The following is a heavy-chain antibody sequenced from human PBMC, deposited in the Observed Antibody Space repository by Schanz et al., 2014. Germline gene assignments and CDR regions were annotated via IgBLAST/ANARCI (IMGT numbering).Heavy chain of an antibody. CDR2: IWYDGSNK. Sequence: QVQLVESGGGVVQPGRSLRLSCAASGFTFSSYGMHWVRQAPGKGLEWVAIIWYDGSNKYYADSVKGRFTISRDNSKNTLFLQMSSLSAEDTAVYYCVRDKKGFVAVAGRAPFDYWGQGTLVTVSS. J-gene: IGHJ4*02. CDR3: VRDKKGFVAVAGRAPFDY. D-gene: IGHD6-19*01. V-gene: IGHV3-33*01. CDR1: GFTFSSYG.